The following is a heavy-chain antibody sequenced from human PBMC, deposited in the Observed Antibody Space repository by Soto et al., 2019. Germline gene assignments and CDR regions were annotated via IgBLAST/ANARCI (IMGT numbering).Heavy chain of an antibody. CDR3: AKGPYSSGWYFDY. CDR1: GFTFSSYG. D-gene: IGHD6-19*01. V-gene: IGHV3-30*18. Sequence: GGSLRLSCAASGFTFSSYGMHWVRQAPGKGLEWVAVISYDGSNKYYADSVKGRFTISRDNSKNTLYLQMNSLRAEDTAVYYCAKGPYSSGWYFDYWGQGTLVTVSS. J-gene: IGHJ4*02. CDR2: ISYDGSNK.